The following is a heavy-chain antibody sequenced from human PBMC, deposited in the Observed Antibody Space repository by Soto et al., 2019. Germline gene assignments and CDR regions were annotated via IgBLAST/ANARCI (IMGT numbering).Heavy chain of an antibody. V-gene: IGHV1-69*02. CDR1: GGTFSSYT. CDR3: ARNNAGSSWYYTTMGGGYYYMDV. Sequence: QVQLVQSGAEVKKPGSSVKVSCKASGGTFSSYTISWVRQAPGQGLEWMGRIIPILGIANYAQKFQGRVTITADKSTSTGYMELSSLRSEDTAVYYCARNNAGSSWYYTTMGGGYYYMDVWGKGTTVTVSS. CDR2: IIPILGIA. D-gene: IGHD6-13*01. J-gene: IGHJ6*03.